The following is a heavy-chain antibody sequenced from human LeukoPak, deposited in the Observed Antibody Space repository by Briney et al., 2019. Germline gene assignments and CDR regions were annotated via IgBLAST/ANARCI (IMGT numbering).Heavy chain of an antibody. V-gene: IGHV3-15*01. CDR1: GFTFSTAF. CDR3: STAFYGAPLA. CDR2: ITSKSYEGTT. J-gene: IGHJ5*02. D-gene: IGHD4-17*01. Sequence: GGSLRLSCTASGFTFSTAFMNWVRQAPGKGLEWIARITSKSYEGTTDYAAPVKGRFTISRDDSKNTLYLQMNSLEIEDTAVYYCSTAFYGAPLAWGQGTLVTVSS.